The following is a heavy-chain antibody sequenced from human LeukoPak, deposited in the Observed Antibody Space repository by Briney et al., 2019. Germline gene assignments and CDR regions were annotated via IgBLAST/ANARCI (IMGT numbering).Heavy chain of an antibody. CDR1: GFTFSAYS. D-gene: IGHD5-24*01. CDR2: ITRSTSYI. V-gene: IGHV3-21*01. Sequence: GGSLRLSCAASGFTFSAYSVNWVRQAPGKGLEWVSSITRSTSYIYFAGSVRGRFTISRDNAKNSLYLQMNSLRAEDTAVYYCARDPNPRDGGYWGQGTLVTVSS. CDR3: ARDPNPRDGGY. J-gene: IGHJ4*02.